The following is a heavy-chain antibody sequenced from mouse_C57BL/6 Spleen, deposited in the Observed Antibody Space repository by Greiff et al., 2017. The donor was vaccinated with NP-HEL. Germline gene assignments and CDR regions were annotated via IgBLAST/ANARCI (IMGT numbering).Heavy chain of an antibody. V-gene: IGHV1-64*01. CDR2: IHPNSGST. J-gene: IGHJ4*01. D-gene: IGHD2-4*01. CDR3: ARGYDYDGTAMDY. Sequence: QVQLQQPGAELVKPGASVKLSCKASGYTFTSYWMHWVKQRPGQGLEWIGMIHPNSGSTNYNEKFKSKATLTVDKSSSTAYMQLSSLTSEDSAVYYCARGYDYDGTAMDYWGQGTSVTVSS. CDR1: GYTFTSYW.